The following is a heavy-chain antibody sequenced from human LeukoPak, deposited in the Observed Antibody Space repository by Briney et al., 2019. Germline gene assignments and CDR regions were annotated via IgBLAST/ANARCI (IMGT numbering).Heavy chain of an antibody. CDR1: GYIFSTYW. V-gene: IGHV5-51*01. D-gene: IGHD3-3*01. Sequence: PGESLKISLKGSGYIFSTYWNGLVRQMPGKGLEWMGIIYPGDSDPRYSPSFQGQVTISADKSISTAYLQWSSLKASDSAMYYCVRHGVVSAWLGFTYWGEASLVTVSS. J-gene: IGHJ4*02. CDR3: VRHGVVSAWLGFTY. CDR2: IYPGDSDP.